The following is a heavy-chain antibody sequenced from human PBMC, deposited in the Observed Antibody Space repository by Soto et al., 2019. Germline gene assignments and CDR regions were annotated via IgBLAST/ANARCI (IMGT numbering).Heavy chain of an antibody. Sequence: QMQLVESGGGLVEPGGSLRLSCEASGFTFSNHYMSWIRQAPGKGLEWISYISRSGSTIYYADSVKGRFTISRDNSKNSLYRQMDSLRAEDTAMYYCGRDPELWDENVATCPSTYYYGMDVWGQGTTVTVAS. V-gene: IGHV3-11*01. D-gene: IGHD5-18*01. CDR2: ISRSGSTI. CDR1: GFTFSNHY. CDR3: GRDPELWDENVATCPSTYYYGMDV. J-gene: IGHJ6*02.